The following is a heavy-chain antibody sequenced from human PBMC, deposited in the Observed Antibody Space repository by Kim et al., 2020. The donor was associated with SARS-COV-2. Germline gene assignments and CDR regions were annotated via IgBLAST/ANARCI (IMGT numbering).Heavy chain of an antibody. Sequence: LSLTCAASGFTFSSYAMSWVRQAPGKGLEWVSAISGSGGSTYYADSVKGRFTISRDNSKNTLYLQMNSLRAEDTAVYYCARRLYCSSTSCYSGWDYGMDVWGQGTTVTVSS. J-gene: IGHJ6*02. CDR1: GFTFSSYA. V-gene: IGHV3-23*01. D-gene: IGHD2-2*01. CDR2: ISGSGGST. CDR3: ARRLYCSSTSCYSGWDYGMDV.